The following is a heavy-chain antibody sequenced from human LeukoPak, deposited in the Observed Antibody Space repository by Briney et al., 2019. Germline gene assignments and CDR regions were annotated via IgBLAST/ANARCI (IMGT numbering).Heavy chain of an antibody. CDR1: GGSISSYY. V-gene: IGHV4-4*07. D-gene: IGHD6-13*01. CDR2: IYTSGST. J-gene: IGHJ5*02. Sequence: SETLSLTCAVPGGSISSYYWSWIRQRAGKGVEGVGRIYTSGSTNYNPPLKSRVTMSVATSKNQSSLKLSSVTAADTAVYYCAREGIAADNWFDPWGQGTLVTVSS. CDR3: AREGIAADNWFDP.